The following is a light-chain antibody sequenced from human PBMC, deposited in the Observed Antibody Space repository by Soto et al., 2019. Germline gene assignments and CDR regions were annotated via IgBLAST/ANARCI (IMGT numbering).Light chain of an antibody. J-gene: IGKJ1*01. CDR3: QQRSRWPRS. V-gene: IGKV3-11*01. Sequence: DIVLTQSPSTLSLSPGHRATLSCSARQSVGTSLAWYKQQPGQAPRLLIHDAAYRASGIPERFRGSGSGTDFSLSISSLEPDDFAVYYCQQRSRWPRSFGRGTKVEV. CDR2: DAA. CDR1: QSVGTS.